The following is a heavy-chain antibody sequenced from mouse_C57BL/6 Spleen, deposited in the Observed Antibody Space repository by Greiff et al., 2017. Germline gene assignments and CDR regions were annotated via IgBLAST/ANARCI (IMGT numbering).Heavy chain of an antibody. CDR2: IDPSDSYT. D-gene: IGHD2-4*01. V-gene: IGHV1-50*01. CDR3: ARGEIDYDGAMDY. Sequence: QVQLQQPGAELVKPGASVKLSCKASGYTFTSYWMQWVKQRPGQGLEWIGEIDPSDSYTNYNQKFKGKATLTVDTSSSTAYLQLSSLTSEDSAVYYCARGEIDYDGAMDYWGQGTSVTVSS. CDR1: GYTFTSYW. J-gene: IGHJ4*01.